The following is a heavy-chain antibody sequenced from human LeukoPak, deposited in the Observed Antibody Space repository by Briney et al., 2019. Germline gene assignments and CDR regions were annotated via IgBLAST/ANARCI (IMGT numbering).Heavy chain of an antibody. CDR1: GFTFSSYA. CDR3: ARTRYSYGVIDY. V-gene: IGHV3-30-3*01. Sequence: GGSLRLSCAASGFTFSSYAMHWVRQAPGKGLEWVAVISYDGSNKYYADSVKGRFTISRDNSKNTLYLQINSLRAEDTAVYYCARTRYSYGVIDYWGQGTLVPVSS. D-gene: IGHD5-18*01. J-gene: IGHJ4*02. CDR2: ISYDGSNK.